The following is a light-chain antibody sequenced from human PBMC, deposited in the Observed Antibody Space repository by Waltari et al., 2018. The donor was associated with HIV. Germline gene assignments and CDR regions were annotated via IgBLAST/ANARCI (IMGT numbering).Light chain of an antibody. Sequence: DIVMTQSPRLLSVAAGGRATVKCKDTISVLYEANSKNYLAWYQQKPGQPPKLLLSWSSTRESGVSARFSGSGSGTDFTLTINNVESDDAAIYFCQQFYKIPWTFGQGTKVEI. J-gene: IGKJ1*01. CDR1: ISVLYEANSKNY. CDR3: QQFYKIPWT. V-gene: IGKV4-1*01. CDR2: WSS.